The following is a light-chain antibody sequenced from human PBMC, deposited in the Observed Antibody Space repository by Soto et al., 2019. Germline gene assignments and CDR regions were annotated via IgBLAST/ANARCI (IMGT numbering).Light chain of an antibody. J-gene: IGKJ1*01. CDR1: QSISSW. Sequence: DLPMTQSPSTLSASVGDIVTITCRASQSISSWLAWYQQKPGRAPKLLIYKSSILESGVPSRFSGSGSGTEFTLTISSLQPDDFATYYCQQFNTSPWTFGQGTKVDI. CDR2: KSS. CDR3: QQFNTSPWT. V-gene: IGKV1-5*03.